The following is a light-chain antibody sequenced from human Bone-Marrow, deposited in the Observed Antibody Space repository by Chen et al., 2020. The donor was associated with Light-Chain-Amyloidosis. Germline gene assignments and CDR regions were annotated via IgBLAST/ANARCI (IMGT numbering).Light chain of an antibody. V-gene: IGLV2-14*01. CDR1: SSDIGGYNF. J-gene: IGLJ3*02. Sequence: QSALTQPASVSGSPGQSITISCTGTSSDIGGYNFVSWFQQHPGKVPKVIIYDVNNRPSGVANRVSGSKSGNTASLTISGLQAEDEADYYCSSHTSSDTWVFGGGTKLTVL. CDR2: DVN. CDR3: SSHTSSDTWV.